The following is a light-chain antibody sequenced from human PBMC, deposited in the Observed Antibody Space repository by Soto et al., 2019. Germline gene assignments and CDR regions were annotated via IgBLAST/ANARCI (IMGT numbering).Light chain of an antibody. J-gene: IGLJ1*01. V-gene: IGLV2-14*01. CDR2: EVS. CDR3: SSYTSSSTRV. Sequence: ALTQPSSVSVSPRQSITISSTGTSSDVGGYNYVSWYQQHPGKAPKLMIYEVSNRPSGVSNRFSGYKSGNTASLTISGLQAEDEADYYCSSYTSSSTRVFGTGTKVTVL. CDR1: SSDVGGYNY.